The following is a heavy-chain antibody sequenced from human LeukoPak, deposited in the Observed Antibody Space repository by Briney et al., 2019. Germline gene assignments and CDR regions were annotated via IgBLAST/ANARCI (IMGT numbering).Heavy chain of an antibody. CDR2: ISGSGGST. V-gene: IGHV3-23*01. D-gene: IGHD3-10*01. Sequence: GGSLRLSCAASGFTFSSYAMSWVRQAPGKRLEWVSAISGSGGSTYYADSVKGRFTISRDNSKNTLYLQMNSLRAEDTAVYYCAKHGGSSLWFMEKNWFDPWGQGTLVTVSS. CDR1: GFTFSSYA. CDR3: AKHGGSSLWFMEKNWFDP. J-gene: IGHJ5*02.